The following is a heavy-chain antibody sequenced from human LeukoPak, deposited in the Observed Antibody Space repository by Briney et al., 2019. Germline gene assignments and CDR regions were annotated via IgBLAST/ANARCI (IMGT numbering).Heavy chain of an antibody. Sequence: ASVKVSCKASGGTFTSYAISWVRQAPGQGLEWMGGIIPIFGTANYAQKFQGSVTITADESTSTAYMELSSLRSEDTAVYYCAGGTYYYGSGIYYTDGMDVWGKGTTVTVSS. CDR2: IIPIFGTA. V-gene: IGHV1-69*01. CDR1: GGTFTSYA. D-gene: IGHD3-10*01. CDR3: AGGTYYYGSGIYYTDGMDV. J-gene: IGHJ6*04.